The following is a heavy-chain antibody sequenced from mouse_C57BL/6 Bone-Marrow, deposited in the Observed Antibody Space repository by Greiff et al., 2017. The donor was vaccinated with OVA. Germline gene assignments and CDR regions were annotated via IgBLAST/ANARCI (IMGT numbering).Heavy chain of an antibody. CDR1: GFNIKNTY. CDR2: IDPANGTT. D-gene: IGHD3-2*02. J-gene: IGHJ3*01. CDR3: ARSDGSGNDV. V-gene: IGHV14-3*01. Sequence: EVQLQQSVAELVRPGASVTLSCTASGFNIKNTYMHWVKQRPEQGLEWIGRIDPANGTTKYAPKFQGQATITADTSSNTAYLQISILTAEDTAIYYCARSDGSGNDVGGQGTLVTVSA.